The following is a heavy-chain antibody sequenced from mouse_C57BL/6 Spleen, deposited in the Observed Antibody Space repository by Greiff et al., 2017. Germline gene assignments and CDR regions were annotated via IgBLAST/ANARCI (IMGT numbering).Heavy chain of an antibody. CDR2: IYPGDGDT. CDR3: ARVYYYGSSPWDY. Sequence: QVQLKQSGAELVKPGASVKISCKASGYAFSSYWMNWVKQRPGKGLEWIGQIYPGDGDTNYNGKFKGKATLTADKSSSTAYMQLSSLTSEYSAVYFCARVYYYGSSPWDYWGQGTTLTVSS. D-gene: IGHD1-1*01. CDR1: GYAFSSYW. V-gene: IGHV1-80*01. J-gene: IGHJ2*01.